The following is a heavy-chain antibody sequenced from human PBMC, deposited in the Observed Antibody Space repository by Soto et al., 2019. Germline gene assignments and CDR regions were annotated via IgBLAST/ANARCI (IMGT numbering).Heavy chain of an antibody. CDR1: GVSISSGDYY. D-gene: IGHD3-9*01. CDR2: IYYSGST. Sequence: SETLSLTCTFSGVSISSGDYYCSWMRQPPGKGLEWIGYIYYSGSTYYNPSLKSRVTISVDTSKNQFSLKLSSVTAADTAVYYCAREVPYYDILHGNWFDPWGQGTLVTVSS. J-gene: IGHJ5*02. V-gene: IGHV4-30-4*01. CDR3: AREVPYYDILHGNWFDP.